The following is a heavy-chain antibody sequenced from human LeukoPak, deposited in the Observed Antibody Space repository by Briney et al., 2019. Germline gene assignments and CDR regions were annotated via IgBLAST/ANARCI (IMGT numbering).Heavy chain of an antibody. D-gene: IGHD6-13*01. J-gene: IGHJ4*02. CDR2: IYTTGST. CDR3: ARGIAAAAKQGGFEF. V-gene: IGHV4-4*07. CDR1: GDSMSRYY. Sequence: PSETLSLSCIVSGDSMSRYYWSWIRQPAGKGLEWIGRIYTTGSTNYNPSLKSRVTMSVDTSKNHFSLKLSSVTAADTAVYYCARGIAAAAKQGGFEFWGQGTLVTVSS.